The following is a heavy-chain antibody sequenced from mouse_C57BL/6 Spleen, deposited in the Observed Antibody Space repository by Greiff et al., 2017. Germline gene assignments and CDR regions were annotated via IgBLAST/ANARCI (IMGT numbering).Heavy chain of an antibody. CDR3: TAYYDYDGGYYAMDY. CDR1: GFTFSNYW. D-gene: IGHD2-4*01. V-gene: IGHV6-3*01. CDR2: IRLKSDNYAT. J-gene: IGHJ4*01. Sequence: EVKLEESGGGLVQPGGSMKLSCVASGFTFSNYWMNWVRQSPEKGLEWVAQIRLKSDNYATHYAESVKGWFTISRDDSKSSVYLQMNNLRAEDTGIYYCTAYYDYDGGYYAMDYWGQGTSVTVSS.